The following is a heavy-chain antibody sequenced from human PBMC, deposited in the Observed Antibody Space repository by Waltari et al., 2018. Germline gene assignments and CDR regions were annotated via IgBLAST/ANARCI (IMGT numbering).Heavy chain of an antibody. CDR1: GFTFSSYS. CDR2: ISSSSSYI. J-gene: IGHJ5*02. Sequence: EVQLVESGGGLVKPGGSLRLSCAASGFTFSSYSMNWVRQAPGKGLEWVSSISSSSSYIYNADSGECRVTISRDNAKNSRYLQMNSLRGEDTAVYYCARCRVGATLSNWFDPWGQGTLVTVSS. V-gene: IGHV3-21*01. CDR3: ARCRVGATLSNWFDP. D-gene: IGHD1-26*01.